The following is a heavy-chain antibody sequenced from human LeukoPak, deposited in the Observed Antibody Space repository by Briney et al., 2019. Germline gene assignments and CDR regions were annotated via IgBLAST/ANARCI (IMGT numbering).Heavy chain of an antibody. D-gene: IGHD6-13*01. J-gene: IGHJ4*02. Sequence: GGSLRFSCAASGFTVSSNYMSWVRQAPGKGLEWVSVIYSGGSTYYADSVKGRFTISRDNPKNTLYLQMNSLRAEDTAVYYCARAIRIAATEYFFDYWGQGTLVTVSS. V-gene: IGHV3-53*01. CDR1: GFTVSSNY. CDR3: ARAIRIAATEYFFDY. CDR2: IYSGGST.